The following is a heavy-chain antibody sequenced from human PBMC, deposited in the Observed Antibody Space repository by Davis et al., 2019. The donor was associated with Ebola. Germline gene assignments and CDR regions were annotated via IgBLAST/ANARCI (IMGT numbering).Heavy chain of an antibody. CDR2: VYYGGNT. CDR3: ARADILGFCSGSTCSFDL. D-gene: IGHD2-2*01. Sequence: LRLSCSVSGDSISSGNHYWSWIRQPPGKGLEWIGSVYYGGNTYYNPSLKSRLTMSADTSKNQFSLKLSSVTVTDTAVYYCARADILGFCSGSTCSFDLWGRGTLVTVSS. V-gene: IGHV4-30-4*01. CDR1: GDSISSGNHY. J-gene: IGHJ2*01.